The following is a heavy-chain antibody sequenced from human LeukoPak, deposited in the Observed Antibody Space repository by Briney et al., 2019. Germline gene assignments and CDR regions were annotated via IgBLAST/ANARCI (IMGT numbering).Heavy chain of an antibody. CDR3: AKDAVVATIQIYYHYYMDV. V-gene: IGHV3-23*01. CDR2: ISGSGGST. J-gene: IGHJ6*03. CDR1: GFTFSSYA. Sequence: PGGSLRLSCAASGFTFSSYAMSWVRQAPGKGLEWVSAISGSGGSTYYADSVKGRFTISRDNSKNTLYLQMNSLRAEDTAVYYCAKDAVVATIQIYYHYYMDVWGKGTTVTVSS. D-gene: IGHD5-12*01.